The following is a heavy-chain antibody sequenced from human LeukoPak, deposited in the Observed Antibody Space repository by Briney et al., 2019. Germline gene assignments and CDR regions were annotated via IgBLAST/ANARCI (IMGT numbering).Heavy chain of an antibody. CDR3: ARDWAVGGSNNWFDP. CDR1: RGSISSSSYY. V-gene: IGHV4-39*07. Sequence: SETLSLTCTVSRGSISSSSYYWGWIRQPPGKGLEWIGSIYYSGSTYYNPSLKSRVTISVDTSKNQFSLRLSSVTAADTAVYYCARDWAVGGSNNWFDPWGQGSLVTVYS. J-gene: IGHJ5*02. CDR2: IYYSGST. D-gene: IGHD3-10*01.